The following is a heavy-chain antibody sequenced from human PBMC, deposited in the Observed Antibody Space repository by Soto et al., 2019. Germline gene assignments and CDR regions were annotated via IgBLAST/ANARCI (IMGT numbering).Heavy chain of an antibody. CDR2: ISGSGYSS. CDR3: ATDIRLYHSSGPLDTFDS. Sequence: EVQLLVSGGGLVQPGGSLRLSCAASGFTFSTLGMAWVRQAPGKGLEWLSTISGSGYSSYYADSLKGRFTISRDNSKNTLYLQMNSLRAEDTAVYYCATDIRLYHSSGPLDTFDSWGQGTLVTVSS. D-gene: IGHD3-22*01. CDR1: GFTFSTLG. J-gene: IGHJ4*02. V-gene: IGHV3-23*01.